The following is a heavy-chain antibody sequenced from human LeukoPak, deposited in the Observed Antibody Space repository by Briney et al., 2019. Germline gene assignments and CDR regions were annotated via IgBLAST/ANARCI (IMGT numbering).Heavy chain of an antibody. CDR3: ARSGSGQWLVDY. J-gene: IGHJ4*02. V-gene: IGHV1-69*01. CDR1: GGTFSSYA. D-gene: IGHD6-19*01. Sequence: SVKVSCKASGGTFSSYAISWVRQAPGQGLEWMGGIIPIFGTANYAQKFQGRVMITADESTSTAYMELSSLRSEDTAVYYCARSGSGQWLVDYWGQGTLVTVSS. CDR2: IIPIFGTA.